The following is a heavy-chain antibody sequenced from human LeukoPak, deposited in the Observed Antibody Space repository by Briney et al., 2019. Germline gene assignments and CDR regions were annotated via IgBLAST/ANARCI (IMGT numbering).Heavy chain of an antibody. Sequence: GGSLRLSCAASGFTFTCCWMSWVRRTPGKGLEWVASIKQDGREKFYADSVKGRFTISRDNAKNSLYLQVNSLRAEDTAVYYCARVPGRTRYFDSWGQGILVTVSS. D-gene: IGHD1-26*01. V-gene: IGHV3-7*01. CDR1: GFTFTCCW. J-gene: IGHJ4*02. CDR2: IKQDGREK. CDR3: ARVPGRTRYFDS.